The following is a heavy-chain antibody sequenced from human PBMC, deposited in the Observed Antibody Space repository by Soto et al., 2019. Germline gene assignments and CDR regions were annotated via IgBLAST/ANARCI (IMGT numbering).Heavy chain of an antibody. CDR2: INHSGST. Sequence: QVQLQQWGAGLLKPSETLSLTCAVYGGSFSGYYWSWIRQPPGKGLEWIGEINHSGSTNYNPSLRSRVPISVDTSKNQFSLKLSSVTAADTAVYYCARGKPVLLWFGESAGVDVWGQGTTVTVSS. CDR3: ARGKPVLLWFGESAGVDV. D-gene: IGHD3-10*01. J-gene: IGHJ6*02. CDR1: GGSFSGYY. V-gene: IGHV4-34*01.